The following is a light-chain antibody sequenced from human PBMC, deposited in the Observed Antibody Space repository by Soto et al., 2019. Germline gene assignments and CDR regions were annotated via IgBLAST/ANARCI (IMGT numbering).Light chain of an antibody. CDR1: QSISSW. CDR3: QQYYPYPCT. J-gene: IGKJ1*01. V-gene: IGKV1-5*03. Sequence: IQMTQSPSTLSASVGDRVTITCRASQSISSWLAWYQQRPGKAPKLLIYKASNLERWVPSRFSGSGSGTELTLTISSLHPDDFATYYCQQYYPYPCTSGPGTKV. CDR2: KAS.